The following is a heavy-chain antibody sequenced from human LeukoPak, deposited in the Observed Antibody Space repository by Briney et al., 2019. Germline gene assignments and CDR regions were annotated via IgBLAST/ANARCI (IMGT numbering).Heavy chain of an antibody. CDR2: ISSSSSTI. CDR3: AREAALIAAAGPLDAFDI. Sequence: GGSLRLSCAASGFTFSSYSMNWVRQAPGKGLEWVSCISSSSSTIYYADSVKGRFTISRDNAKNSLYLQMNSLRDEDTAVYYCAREAALIAAAGPLDAFDIWGQGTMVTVSS. V-gene: IGHV3-48*02. CDR1: GFTFSSYS. J-gene: IGHJ3*02. D-gene: IGHD6-13*01.